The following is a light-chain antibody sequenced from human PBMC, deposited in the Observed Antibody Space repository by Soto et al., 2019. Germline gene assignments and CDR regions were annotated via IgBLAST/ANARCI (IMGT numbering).Light chain of an antibody. CDR1: QSMSSY. CDR3: QQSYSTPLT. J-gene: IGKJ3*01. CDR2: AVS. V-gene: IGKV1-39*01. Sequence: DIQMTQSPSSLSASVVDRVTITCRASQSMSSYLNWYQQKPGQAPHLLLYAVSSLHSGVPSRFSGSGSGTAFTLTISSLQPADFATYYRQQSYSTPLTFGPGTKVDIK.